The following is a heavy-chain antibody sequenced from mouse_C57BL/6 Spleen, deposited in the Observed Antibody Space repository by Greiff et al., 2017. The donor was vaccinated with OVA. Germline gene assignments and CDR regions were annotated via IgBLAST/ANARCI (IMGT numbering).Heavy chain of an antibody. D-gene: IGHD3-1*01. CDR2: IDPSDSYT. V-gene: IGHV1-50*01. J-gene: IGHJ2*01. CDR3: ARSGDPLYYFDY. Sequence: QVQLQQPGAELVKPGASVKLSCKASGYTFTSYWMQWVKQRPGQGLEWIGEIDPSDSYTNYNQKFKGKATLTVDTSSSTAYMQLSSLTSEDSAVYDCARSGDPLYYFDYWGQGTTLTVSS. CDR1: GYTFTSYW.